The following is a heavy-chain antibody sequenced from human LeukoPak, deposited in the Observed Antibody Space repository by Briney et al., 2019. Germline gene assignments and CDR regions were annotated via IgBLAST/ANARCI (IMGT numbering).Heavy chain of an antibody. CDR3: ARDPRLLDY. CDR2: ISTSGTSI. D-gene: IGHD3-3*01. V-gene: IGHV3-11*01. J-gene: IGHJ4*02. CDR1: GFTFSDHY. Sequence: PGGSLRLSCAASGFTFSDHYMTWIRQAPGKGLELFSYISTSGTSIYYADSVKGRFSISRDNAKNSLYLQMNSLRAEDTAVYYCARDPRLLDYWGQGTLVTVSS.